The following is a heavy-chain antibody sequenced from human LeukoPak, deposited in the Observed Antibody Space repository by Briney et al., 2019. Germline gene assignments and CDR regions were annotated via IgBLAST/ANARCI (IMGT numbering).Heavy chain of an antibody. J-gene: IGHJ6*02. V-gene: IGHV4-39*07. CDR2: IYYSGST. D-gene: IGHD2-21*02. CDR1: GGSISSSSYY. Sequence: SETLSLTCTVSGGSISSSSYYWGWIRQPPGKGLEWIGSIYYSGSTYYNPSLKSRVTISVDTSKNQFSLKLSSVTAADTAVYYCARAAVVVTAHESYGMDVWGQGTTVTVFS. CDR3: ARAAVVVTAHESYGMDV.